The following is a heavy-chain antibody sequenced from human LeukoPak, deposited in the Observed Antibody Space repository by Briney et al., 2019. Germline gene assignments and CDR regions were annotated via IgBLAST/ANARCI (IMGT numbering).Heavy chain of an antibody. Sequence: PSETLSLTCTVSGGSISSSSYYWGWLRQPPGKGLEWIGSIYYSGSTYYNPSLKSRVTISVDTSKDQFSLKLSSVTAADTAVYYCARHWWSGYDFDYWGQGTLVTVSS. CDR1: GGSISSSSYY. CDR2: IYYSGST. CDR3: ARHWWSGYDFDY. D-gene: IGHD5-12*01. V-gene: IGHV4-39*01. J-gene: IGHJ4*02.